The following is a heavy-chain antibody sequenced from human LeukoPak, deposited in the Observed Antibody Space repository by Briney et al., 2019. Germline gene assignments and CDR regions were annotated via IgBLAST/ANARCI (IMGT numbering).Heavy chain of an antibody. D-gene: IGHD5-18*01. CDR3: VRWVTLDFYCYYMDV. CDR2: LNWNGDNT. V-gene: IGHV3-20*04. Sequence: GGSLRLSCAASGFTFEDYGMSWVRQAPGKGLEWVSGLNWNGDNTDYADSVKGRFTISRDNAKNSLYLQMNSLRAEDTALYYCVRWVTLDFYCYYMDVWGKGATVTVSS. CDR1: GFTFEDYG. J-gene: IGHJ6*03.